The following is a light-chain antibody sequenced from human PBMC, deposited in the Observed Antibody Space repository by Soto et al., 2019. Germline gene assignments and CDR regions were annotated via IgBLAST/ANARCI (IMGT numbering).Light chain of an antibody. CDR3: HQYFNPRT. Sequence: DTRLTQSPSSLSASVGDRVTITCQASQHISDYLNWYQQKPGKAPKLLIYDGTKLETGVPSRFSGSESGTEFTFTISSLQPEDTATYYCHQYFNPRTFGGGTKVEIK. J-gene: IGKJ4*01. CDR2: DGT. CDR1: QHISDY. V-gene: IGKV1-33*01.